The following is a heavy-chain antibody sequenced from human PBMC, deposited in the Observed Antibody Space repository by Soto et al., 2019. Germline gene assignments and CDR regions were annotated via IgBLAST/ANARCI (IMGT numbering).Heavy chain of an antibody. CDR2: IYHSGST. Sequence: SETLSLTCAVSGYSISSSYYWGWIRQPPGKGLEWIGSIYHSGSTYYNPSLKSRVTISVDTSKNQFSLKLSSVTAADTAVYYCARGKGRGSGSYNRDDAFDIWGQGTMVTVSS. V-gene: IGHV4-38-2*01. CDR1: GYSISSSYY. D-gene: IGHD1-26*01. CDR3: ARGKGRGSGSYNRDDAFDI. J-gene: IGHJ3*02.